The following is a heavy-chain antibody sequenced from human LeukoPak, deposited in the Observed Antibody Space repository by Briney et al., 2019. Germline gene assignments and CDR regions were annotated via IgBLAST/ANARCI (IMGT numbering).Heavy chain of an antibody. CDR1: GFTFSTYS. CDR3: AIHEPVITLSSYYYGMDV. CDR2: ISTSSTYI. J-gene: IGHJ6*02. D-gene: IGHD1-14*01. V-gene: IGHV3-21*01. Sequence: GGSLRLSCAASGFTFSTYSMNWVRQAPGKGLERVSSISTSSTYIYYADSVKGRFTISRDNAKNSLYLQMNNLRAEDTAVYYCAIHEPVITLSSYYYGMDVWGPGTAVTVSS.